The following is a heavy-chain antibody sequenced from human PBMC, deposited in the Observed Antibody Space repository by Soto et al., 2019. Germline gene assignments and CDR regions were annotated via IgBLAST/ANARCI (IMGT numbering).Heavy chain of an antibody. CDR2: IYWNDDE. V-gene: IGHV2-5*01. D-gene: IGHD6-6*01. J-gene: IGHJ3*01. CDR3: APSRRSSGDAFDF. CDR1: GFSLTTSLVV. Sequence: SGPTLVNPTQTLTLTCTFSGFSLTTSLVVVGWILHPPGKSLECPALIYWNDDERYSPSLRSRLTITKDTSKNKVVLTMTNMDAVDTATYYRAPSRRSSGDAFDFWGQGTMVTLSS.